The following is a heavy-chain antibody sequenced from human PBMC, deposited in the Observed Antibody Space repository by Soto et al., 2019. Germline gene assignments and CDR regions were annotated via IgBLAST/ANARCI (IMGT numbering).Heavy chain of an antibody. CDR2: INPNSGGT. J-gene: IGHJ6*03. V-gene: IGHV1-2*04. D-gene: IGHD4-17*01. CDR3: ARSNTTVTTYYYYYMDV. CDR1: VYTFTGYY. Sequence: ASVKVSCKASVYTFTGYYMHWVRQAPGQGLEWMGWINPNSGGTNYAQKFQGWVTMTRDTSISTAYMELSSLRSEDTAVYYCARSNTTVTTYYYYYMDVWGKGTTVTVSS.